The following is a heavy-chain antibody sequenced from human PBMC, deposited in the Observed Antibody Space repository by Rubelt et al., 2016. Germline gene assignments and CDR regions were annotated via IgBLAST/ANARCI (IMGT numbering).Heavy chain of an antibody. V-gene: IGHV3-23*01. J-gene: IGHJ4*02. CDR3: AIYDYFYY. CDR2: ISGSGGST. Sequence: EVQLLESGGDLGQPGGSLRLSCADSDFTFSTYAMSWVRQAPGKGLEWVSSISGSGGSTYYADSVKGRFTISRHNSKHTLYLQRTCLRSEDTAVYYCAIYDYFYYWGQGTPVTGSS. CDR1: DFTFSTYA. D-gene: IGHD3-3*01.